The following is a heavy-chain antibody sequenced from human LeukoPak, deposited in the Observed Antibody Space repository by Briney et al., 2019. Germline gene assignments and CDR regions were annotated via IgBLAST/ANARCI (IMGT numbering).Heavy chain of an antibody. J-gene: IGHJ5*02. CDR3: ARGPRRDGYNNWFDP. CDR2: IYYSGST. CDR1: GGSISSSSYY. D-gene: IGHD5-24*01. V-gene: IGHV4-39*07. Sequence: SETLSLTCTVSGGSISSSSYYWGWIRQPPGKGLEWIGSIYYSGSTYYNPSLKSRVTISVDTSKNQFSLKLSSVTAADTAVYYCARGPRRDGYNNWFDPWGQGTLVTVSS.